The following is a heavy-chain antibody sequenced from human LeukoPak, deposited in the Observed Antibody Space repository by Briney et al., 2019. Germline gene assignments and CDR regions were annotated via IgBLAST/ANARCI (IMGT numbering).Heavy chain of an antibody. D-gene: IGHD2-2*01. J-gene: IGHJ3*02. CDR3: ARDGNIVVVPAAERAFDI. CDR1: GFTFSSYA. V-gene: IGHV3-23*01. CDR2: ISGSGGST. Sequence: PGGSLRLSCAASGFTFSSYAMSWVRQAPGKGLEWVSAISGSGGSTYYADSVKGRFTISRDNSKNTLYLQMNSLRAEDTAVYYCARDGNIVVVPAAERAFDIWGQGTMVTVSS.